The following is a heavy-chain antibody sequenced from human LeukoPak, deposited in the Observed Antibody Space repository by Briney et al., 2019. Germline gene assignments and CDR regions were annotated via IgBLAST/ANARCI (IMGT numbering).Heavy chain of an antibody. CDR2: IKSKTDGGTT. D-gene: IGHD3-3*01. V-gene: IGHV3-15*01. Sequence: GGSLRLSCAASGFTFSNAWMSWVRQAPGKGLEWVGRIKSKTDGGTTDYAAPVKGRFTISRDDSKSTLYLHMNSLKTEDTAVYYCTTGRYDFWSGYLAPDYWGQGTLVTVSS. CDR3: TTGRYDFWSGYLAPDY. J-gene: IGHJ4*02. CDR1: GFTFSNAW.